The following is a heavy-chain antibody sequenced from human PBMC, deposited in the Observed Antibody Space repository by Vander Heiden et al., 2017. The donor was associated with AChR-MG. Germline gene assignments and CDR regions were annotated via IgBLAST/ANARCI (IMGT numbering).Heavy chain of an antibody. D-gene: IGHD6-19*01. CDR1: GFTLSSYA. CDR3: ARAQDGEQWLVDFDY. J-gene: IGHJ4*02. CDR2: ISYDGSNK. V-gene: IGHV3-30-3*01. Sequence: QVQLVESGGGVVQPARSLRLSCAASGFTLSSYAMHWVRQAPGKGLEWVAVISYDGSNKYYAASVKGRFTISRDNSKNTLYLQMNSLRAEDTAVYYCARAQDGEQWLVDFDYWGQGTLVTVSS.